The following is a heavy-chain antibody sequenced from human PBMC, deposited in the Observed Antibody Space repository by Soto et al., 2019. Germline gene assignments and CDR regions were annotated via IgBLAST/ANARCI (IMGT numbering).Heavy chain of an antibody. J-gene: IGHJ6*03. V-gene: IGHV3-23*01. CDR3: AKPAYKGTIADYYYYYYMDV. Sequence: GGSLRLSCAASGFTFSSYAMSWVRQAPGKGLEWVSAISGSGGSTYYADSVKGRFTISRDNSKNTLYLQMNSLGAEDTAVYYCAKPAYKGTIADYYYYYYMDVWGKGTTVTVSS. CDR1: GFTFSSYA. CDR2: ISGSGGST. D-gene: IGHD1-20*01.